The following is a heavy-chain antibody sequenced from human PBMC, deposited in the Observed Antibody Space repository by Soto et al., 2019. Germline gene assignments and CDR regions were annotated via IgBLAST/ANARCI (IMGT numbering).Heavy chain of an antibody. V-gene: IGHV4-31*01. J-gene: IGHJ5*02. Sequence: QVQLQESGPGLVEPSQTLSLICTVSGASIISDGYYWTWIRQHPGKGLEWPGYIHYSRGATYSPSYNPALKSLIALSVDTSKRLFSLKLTSVHAADSAVYYCARVPTYYKDSIVYHTFHPWCQGTLITVSS. CDR1: GASIISDGYY. CDR3: ARVPTYYKDSIVYHTFHP. CDR2: IHYSRGATYSP. D-gene: IGHD2-21*01.